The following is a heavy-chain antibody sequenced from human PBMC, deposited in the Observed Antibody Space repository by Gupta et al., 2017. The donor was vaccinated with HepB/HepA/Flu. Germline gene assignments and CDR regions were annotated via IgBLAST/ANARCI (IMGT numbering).Heavy chain of an antibody. CDR2: IKQDGSEK. V-gene: IGHV3-7*01. CDR1: GFTFSSYW. D-gene: IGHD1/OR15-1a*01. CDR3: ARENKDDAFDI. Sequence: EVQLVESGGGLVQPGGSLRLCCAASGFTFSSYWMSWVRQAPGKGLEWVANIKQDGSEKYYVDSVKGRFTISRDNAKNSLYLQMNSLRAEDTAVYYCARENKDDAFDIWGQGTMVTVSS. J-gene: IGHJ3*02.